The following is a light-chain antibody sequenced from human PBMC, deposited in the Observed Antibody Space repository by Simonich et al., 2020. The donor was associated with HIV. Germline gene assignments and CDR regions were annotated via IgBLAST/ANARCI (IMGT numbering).Light chain of an antibody. J-gene: IGLJ2*01. CDR3: GTWDSSLSAVV. CDR1: SSNIGNNY. V-gene: IGLV1-51*01. Sequence: QSVLTQPPSVSAAPGQKVTISCSGSSSNIGNNYVSWYQQLPGTAPKLLIYDNTKRPPGIPDRFSGSKSGTSATLDITGLQTGDEADYYCGTWDSSLSAVVFGGGTKLTVL. CDR2: DNT.